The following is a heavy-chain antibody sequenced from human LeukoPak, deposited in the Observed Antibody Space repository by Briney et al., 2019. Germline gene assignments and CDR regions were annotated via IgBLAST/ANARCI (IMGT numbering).Heavy chain of an antibody. CDR3: AREIETYYYDSSGYKRAFDI. Sequence: SEPLSLTCTVSGGSFSSGSYYWSWIRQPPGKGLEWIGYIYYSGSTNYNPSLKSRVTISVDTSKNQFSLKLSSVTAADTAVYYCAREIETYYYDSSGYKRAFDIWGQGTMVTVSS. CDR1: GGSFSSGSYY. CDR2: IYYSGST. V-gene: IGHV4-61*01. D-gene: IGHD3-22*01. J-gene: IGHJ3*02.